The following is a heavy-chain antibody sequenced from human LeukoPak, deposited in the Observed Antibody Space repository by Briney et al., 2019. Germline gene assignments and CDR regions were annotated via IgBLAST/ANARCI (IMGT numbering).Heavy chain of an antibody. CDR2: IRSKAYGGTT. CDR1: GFTFGDYA. V-gene: IGHV3-49*03. D-gene: IGHD3-10*01. J-gene: IGHJ5*02. CDR3: TRDRSWFGELYSNWFDP. Sequence: PGRSLRLSCTASGFTFGDYAMSWFRQAPGKGLEWVGFIRSKAYGGTTEYAASVKGRFTISRGDSKSIAYLQMNSLKTEDTAVYYCTRDRSWFGELYSNWFDPWGQGTLVTVSS.